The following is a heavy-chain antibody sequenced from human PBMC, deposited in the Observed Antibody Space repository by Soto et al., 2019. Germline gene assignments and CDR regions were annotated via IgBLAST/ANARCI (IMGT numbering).Heavy chain of an antibody. Sequence: SETLSLTCTVSGGSISSGDYYWSWIRQPPGKGLEWIGYIYYSGSTYYNPSLKSRVTISVDTSKNQFSLELSSVTAADTAVYYCARVYYYDSSGYYSYYFDYWGQGTLVTVSS. CDR3: ARVYYYDSSGYYSYYFDY. CDR1: GGSISSGDYY. D-gene: IGHD3-22*01. J-gene: IGHJ4*02. V-gene: IGHV4-30-4*01. CDR2: IYYSGST.